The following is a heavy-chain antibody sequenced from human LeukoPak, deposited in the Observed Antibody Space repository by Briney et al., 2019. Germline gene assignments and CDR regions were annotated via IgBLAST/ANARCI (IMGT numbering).Heavy chain of an antibody. V-gene: IGHV3-23*01. J-gene: IGHJ1*01. CDR3: AKMYYYDSSGYWPEYFQH. CDR1: GFTFSSYA. Sequence: GGSLRLSCAASGFTFSSYAMSWVRQAPGKGLEWVSAISGSGGSTYYADSVKGRFTISRDNSKNTLYLQMNSLRAEDTAVYYCAKMYYYDSSGYWPEYFQHWGQGTLVTVSS. D-gene: IGHD3-22*01. CDR2: ISGSGGST.